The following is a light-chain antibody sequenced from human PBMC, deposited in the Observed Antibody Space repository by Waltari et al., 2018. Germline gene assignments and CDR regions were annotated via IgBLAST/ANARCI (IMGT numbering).Light chain of an antibody. V-gene: IGKV3-11*01. Sequence: EIVLTQSPATLSLSPGERANLSCRASHSVDWYLAWYQQRPGQPPRLLIYDTSNRAPGIPARFSGSVSDTDFTLTISSLEPEDFAVYYCQQRRSWPLTFGGGTKVEIE. J-gene: IGKJ4*01. CDR1: HSVDWY. CDR3: QQRRSWPLT. CDR2: DTS.